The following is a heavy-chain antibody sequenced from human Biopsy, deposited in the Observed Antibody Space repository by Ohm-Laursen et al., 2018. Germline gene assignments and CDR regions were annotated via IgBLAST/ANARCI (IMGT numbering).Heavy chain of an antibody. J-gene: IGHJ4*02. CDR3: GNEVHGRDY. D-gene: IGHD2-15*01. CDR1: GKTFSDYQ. CDR2: INQAGTT. V-gene: IGHV4-34*08. Sequence: TLSLTCAVFGKTFSDYQWSWIRQPPGKGLEWIGQINQAGTTNYNPSLKSRVSISADASMYEFSLRLTSVTAADTAVYLCGNEVHGRDYWGLGAQVTASS.